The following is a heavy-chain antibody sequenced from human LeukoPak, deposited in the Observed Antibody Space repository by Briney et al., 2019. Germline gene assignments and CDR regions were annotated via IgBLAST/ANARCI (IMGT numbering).Heavy chain of an antibody. Sequence: PSETLSLTCTVSGGSISSYYWSWIRQPPGKGLEWIGYIYYSGSTNYNPSLKSRVTISVDTSKNQFSLKLSSVTAADTAVYYCARQLWYTDWFDPWGQGTLVTVSS. D-gene: IGHD5-18*01. CDR1: GGSISSYY. CDR2: IYYSGST. V-gene: IGHV4-59*08. CDR3: ARQLWYTDWFDP. J-gene: IGHJ5*02.